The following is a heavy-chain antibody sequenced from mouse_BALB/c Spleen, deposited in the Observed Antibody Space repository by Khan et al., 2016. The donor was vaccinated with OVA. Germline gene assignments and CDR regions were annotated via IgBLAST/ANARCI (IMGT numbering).Heavy chain of an antibody. CDR1: GFSITSHG. D-gene: IGHD2-1*01. J-gene: IGHJ4*01. CDR2: IWGDGST. V-gene: IGHV2-3*01. Sequence: QVQLKESGPGLVAPSQSLSITCTVSGFSITSHGVSWVRQPPGKGLEWLGVIWGDGSTNYHSALISRLSISKAKSQSQVFLQLNSLQTDDTAAYYCANFSHGNFFYYVMDYWGQGTPVTVSS. CDR3: ANFSHGNFFYYVMDY.